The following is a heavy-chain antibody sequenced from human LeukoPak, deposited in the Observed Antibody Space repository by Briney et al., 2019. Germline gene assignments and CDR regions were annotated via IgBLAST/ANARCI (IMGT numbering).Heavy chain of an antibody. CDR1: GFTFSAYA. CDR3: ARVLHYFVAMAV. J-gene: IGHJ6*04. CDR2: IGSDGKT. V-gene: IGHV3-23*01. Sequence: GGSLRLSCEASGFTFSAYAMTWVRQAPGKGLEWVSSIGSDGKTHYSESVKGRFAISRDNSKSMLFLQLNSLRAEDTALYYCARVLHYFVAMAVGGKGPRFPVS. D-gene: IGHD2/OR15-2a*01.